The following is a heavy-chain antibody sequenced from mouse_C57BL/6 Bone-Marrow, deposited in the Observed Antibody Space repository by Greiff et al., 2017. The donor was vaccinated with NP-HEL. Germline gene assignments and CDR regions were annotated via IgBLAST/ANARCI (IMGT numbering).Heavy chain of an antibody. CDR1: AIDFSRYW. J-gene: IGHJ1*03. V-gene: IGHV4-1*01. CDR3: ARPYYGSSDWYFDV. D-gene: IGHD1-1*01. CDR2: INPDSSTI. Sequence: SAPAIDFSRYWMSWVRRAPGKGLEWIGEINPDSSTINYAPSLKDKFIISRDNAKNTLYLQMSKVRSEDTALYYCARPYYGSSDWYFDVWGTGTTVTVSS.